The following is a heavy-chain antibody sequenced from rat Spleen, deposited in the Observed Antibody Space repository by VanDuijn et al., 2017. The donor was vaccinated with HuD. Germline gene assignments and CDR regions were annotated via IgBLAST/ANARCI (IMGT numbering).Heavy chain of an antibody. CDR2: IWGDGST. Sequence: QVQLKESGPGLVQPSQTLSLTCTVSGFSLTSNSVHWVRQPPGKGLEWMGGIWGDGSTDYNSALKSRLSISRDTSKSQVLLKMNSLQTDDTAIYFCTRSWGYYYDGSPQWFAYWGQGTLVTVSS. CDR3: TRSWGYYYDGSPQWFAY. D-gene: IGHD1-12*03. CDR1: GFSLTSNS. V-gene: IGHV2-1*01. J-gene: IGHJ3*01.